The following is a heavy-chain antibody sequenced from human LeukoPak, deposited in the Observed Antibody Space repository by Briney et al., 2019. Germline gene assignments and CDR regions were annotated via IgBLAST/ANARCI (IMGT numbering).Heavy chain of an antibody. CDR3: ARDRGDLGGLWFDP. V-gene: IGHV1-69*13. CDR1: GGTFSNHA. Sequence: SVKVSCKASGGTFSNHAVSWVRQAPGQGLEWMGGIIPIFGTANYAQKFQGRVTITADESTSTAYMELSRLRSDDTAVYYCARDRGDLGGLWFDPWGQGTLVTVSS. D-gene: IGHD4-17*01. CDR2: IIPIFGTA. J-gene: IGHJ5*02.